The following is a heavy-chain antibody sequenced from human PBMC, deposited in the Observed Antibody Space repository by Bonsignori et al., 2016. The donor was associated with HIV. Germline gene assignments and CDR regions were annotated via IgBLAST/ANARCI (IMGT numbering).Heavy chain of an antibody. Sequence: WIRQPPGKGLEWVSSISSSSSYIYYADSVKGRFTISRDNAKNSLYLQMNSLRAEDTAVYYCARDNGSGSYSGYYYYYMDVWGKGTTVTVSS. CDR3: ARDNGSGSYSGYYYYYMDV. D-gene: IGHD3-10*01. J-gene: IGHJ6*03. CDR2: ISSSSSYI. V-gene: IGHV3-21*01.